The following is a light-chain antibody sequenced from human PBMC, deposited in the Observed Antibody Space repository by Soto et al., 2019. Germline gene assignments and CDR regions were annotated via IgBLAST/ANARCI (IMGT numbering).Light chain of an antibody. Sequence: DIQMTQPPSSLSASVGDRVTITCRASQSISSYLNWYQQKPGKAPKLLIYAASILQSGVPSRFSGSGSGTDFTLTISSLQPEDFATYYCQQSYSTPRVTFGPGTKVDVE. J-gene: IGKJ3*01. CDR3: QQSYSTPRVT. V-gene: IGKV1-39*01. CDR1: QSISSY. CDR2: AAS.